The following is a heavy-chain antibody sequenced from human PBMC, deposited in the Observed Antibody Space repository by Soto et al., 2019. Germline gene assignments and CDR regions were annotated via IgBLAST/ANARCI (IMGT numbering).Heavy chain of an antibody. D-gene: IGHD2-2*01. CDR3: ARVPTP. CDR1: GSSISSYY. V-gene: IGHV4-59*12. CDR2: IYYSGST. J-gene: IGHJ5*02. Sequence: PSETLSLTCTVSGSSISSYYWSWIRQPPGKGLEWIGYIYYSGSTYYNPSLKSRVTISVDRSKNQFSLKLSSVTAADTAVYYCARVPTPWGQGTLVTVSS.